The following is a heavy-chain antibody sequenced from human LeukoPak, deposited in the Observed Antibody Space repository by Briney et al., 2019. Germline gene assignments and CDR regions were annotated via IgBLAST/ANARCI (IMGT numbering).Heavy chain of an antibody. CDR3: VREGNELLSKNFDY. V-gene: IGHV1-2*02. J-gene: IGHJ4*02. Sequence: ASVKLSCTASGFTFTGYYIHWVRQAPGQGLEWMGYINPHSGGTNSPQKFQGSVTMTTDTSISAAYMELSSLISDDTAMYYCVREGNELLSKNFDYWGQGTLVTVSS. D-gene: IGHD2-21*02. CDR2: INPHSGGT. CDR1: GFTFTGYY.